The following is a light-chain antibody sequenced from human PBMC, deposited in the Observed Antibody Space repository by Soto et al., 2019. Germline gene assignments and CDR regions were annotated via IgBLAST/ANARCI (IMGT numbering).Light chain of an antibody. J-gene: IGKJ4*01. CDR1: QSISSY. CDR3: QQRSNWPPT. CDR2: DAS. V-gene: IGKV3-11*01. Sequence: EIVLTQSPATLSLSPGERATLSCRASQSISSYLAWYHQKPGQAPRLLIYDASTRATGIPARFSGGGTGTDFTLTISSLEPEDFAVYYWQQRSNWPPTFGGGTKVEIK.